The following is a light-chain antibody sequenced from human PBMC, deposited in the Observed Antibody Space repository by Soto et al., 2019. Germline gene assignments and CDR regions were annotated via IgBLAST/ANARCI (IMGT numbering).Light chain of an antibody. CDR1: SSDVGTYDL. Sequence: QSALTQPASVSGSPGQSITISCTGTSSDVGTYDLVSWYLQHPGKAPQLMIYAATKRPSGVSSRLSGSRSGNTASLTISGLQAGDEGDYYCCSYAGSSTSVLFGGGTKLTVL. V-gene: IGLV2-23*01. J-gene: IGLJ2*01. CDR2: AAT. CDR3: CSYAGSSTSVL.